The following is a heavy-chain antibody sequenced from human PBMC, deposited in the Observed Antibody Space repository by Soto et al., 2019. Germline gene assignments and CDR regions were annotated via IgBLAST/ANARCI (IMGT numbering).Heavy chain of an antibody. D-gene: IGHD3-22*01. V-gene: IGHV1-69*13. Sequence: SVPVSCQASGGIFSSYAISWVRQAPGRGREGMGGIISICGTAHYAQKYQSSVTITADESTSTAYMELRSLMSEDTDVYYCARGGPYYYDSSGYPCDDYWGQGTLVTVSS. J-gene: IGHJ4*02. CDR2: IISICGTA. CDR1: GGIFSSYA. CDR3: ARGGPYYYDSSGYPCDDY.